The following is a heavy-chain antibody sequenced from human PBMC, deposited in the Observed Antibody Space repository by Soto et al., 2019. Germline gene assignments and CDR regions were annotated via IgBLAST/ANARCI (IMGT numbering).Heavy chain of an antibody. V-gene: IGHV3-20*04. D-gene: IGHD3-10*01. CDR1: GFTVDDYG. J-gene: IGHJ6*02. CDR2: INWNGGST. Sequence: EVQLVESGGGVVRPGGSLRLSCAASGFTVDDYGMSWVRQAPGKGLEWVSGINWNGGSTGYADSVKGRFTISRDNAKNSLYLQMNSLRAEDTALYYCARARYYYGPGNYRYGMDVWGQGTTVTVSS. CDR3: ARARYYYGPGNYRYGMDV.